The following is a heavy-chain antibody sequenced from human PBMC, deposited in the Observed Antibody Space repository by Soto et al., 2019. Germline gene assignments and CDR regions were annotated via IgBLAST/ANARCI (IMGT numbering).Heavy chain of an antibody. D-gene: IGHD3-3*01. V-gene: IGHV4-59*01. CDR2: IYYSGST. Sequence: PSETLSLTCTVSGGSISSYYWSWIRQPPGKGLEWIGYIYYSGSTNYNPSLKSRVTISVDTSKNQFSLKLSSVTAADTAVYYCARVLHITIFGVVITAGFDPWGQGTLVTVSS. J-gene: IGHJ5*02. CDR1: GGSISSYY. CDR3: ARVLHITIFGVVITAGFDP.